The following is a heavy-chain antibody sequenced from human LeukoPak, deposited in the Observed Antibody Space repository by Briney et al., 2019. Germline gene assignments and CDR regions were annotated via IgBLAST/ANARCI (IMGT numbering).Heavy chain of an antibody. J-gene: IGHJ3*02. Sequence: PGGSLRLSCEASGFSFTNTWMSWVRQAPGKGLEWVGRIKSKADNGTTDYAAPVQGRFTISRDDSKTTLSLRMNSLKTEDTAVYCCATEGGSGSYYGDDAFDMWGQGTMVSVSS. CDR1: GFSFTNTW. V-gene: IGHV3-15*01. CDR2: IKSKADNGTT. CDR3: ATEGGSGSYYGDDAFDM. D-gene: IGHD3-10*01.